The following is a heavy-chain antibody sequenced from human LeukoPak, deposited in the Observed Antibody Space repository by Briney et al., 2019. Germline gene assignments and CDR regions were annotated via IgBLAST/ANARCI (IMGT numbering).Heavy chain of an antibody. V-gene: IGHV3-30-3*01. CDR2: ISYDGSNK. D-gene: IGHD4-23*01. J-gene: IGHJ4*02. CDR1: GFAFSSYA. Sequence: GGSLRLSCAASGFAFSSYAMHWVRQAPGKGLEWVAVISYDGSNKYYADSVKGRFTISRDNSKNTLYLQMNSLRAEDTAVYYCARDAIHTVVTLDYWGQGTLVTVSS. CDR3: ARDAIHTVVTLDY.